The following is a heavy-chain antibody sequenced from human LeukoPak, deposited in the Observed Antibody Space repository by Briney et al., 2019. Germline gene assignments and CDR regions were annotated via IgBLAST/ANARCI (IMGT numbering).Heavy chain of an antibody. D-gene: IGHD3-3*01. J-gene: IGHJ6*02. CDR2: ISAYNGNT. Sequence: ASVKVSCKASGYTFTSYGISWVRQAPGQGLEWMGWISAYNGNTNYAQKLQGRVTMTTDTSTSTAYMELSSLRSDDTAVYYCARGHTIFGVVTYAMDVWGQGTTVTVSS. CDR3: ARGHTIFGVVTYAMDV. V-gene: IGHV1-18*04. CDR1: GYTFTSYG.